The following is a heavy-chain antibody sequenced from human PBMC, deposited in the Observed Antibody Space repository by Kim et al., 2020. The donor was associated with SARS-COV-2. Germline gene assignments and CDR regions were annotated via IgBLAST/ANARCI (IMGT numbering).Heavy chain of an antibody. J-gene: IGHJ4*02. Sequence: ASVKASCKGSGYTFTRHAINWVRQAPGQGLEWMGWINTDTGNPTYAQGFTGRFVFSLDTSVSTARLQITSLKAEDTGVYFCAREDPAYGDYWNFWGQGTLVTVSS. CDR1: GYTFTRHA. CDR2: INTDTGNP. D-gene: IGHD4-17*01. CDR3: AREDPAYGDYWNF. V-gene: IGHV7-4-1*02.